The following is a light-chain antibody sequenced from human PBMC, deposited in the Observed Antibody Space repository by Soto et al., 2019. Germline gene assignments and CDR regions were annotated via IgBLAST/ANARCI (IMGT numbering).Light chain of an antibody. CDR3: QQRTNWLT. CDR2: DTS. V-gene: IGKV3-11*01. J-gene: IGKJ4*01. Sequence: EIVLTQSPATLSLSPGERATLSCRASQTVPNSLVWYQQKPGQAPRLLIYDTSNRATGIPARFSGSGSGTDFTLTISSLEPEDFAVYYCQQRTNWLTFGGGTRVEI. CDR1: QTVPNS.